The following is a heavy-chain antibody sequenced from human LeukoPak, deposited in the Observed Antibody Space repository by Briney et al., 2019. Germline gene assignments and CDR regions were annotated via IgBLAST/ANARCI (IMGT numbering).Heavy chain of an antibody. D-gene: IGHD6-19*01. CDR3: SRRGQWLGRWFDP. V-gene: IGHV4-34*01. J-gene: IGHJ5*02. Sequence: PSETLSLTCAVFGGSFTDYYWSWIRQPPGKGLEWIGEITHRGSTNYKSSLKSRVTISVDTSKNQFSLKLTSVTAADTAIYYCSRRGQWLGRWFDPWGQGTLVTVSS. CDR1: GGSFTDYY. CDR2: ITHRGST.